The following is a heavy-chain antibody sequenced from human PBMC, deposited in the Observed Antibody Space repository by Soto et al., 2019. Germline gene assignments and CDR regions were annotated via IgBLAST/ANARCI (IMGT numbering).Heavy chain of an antibody. CDR1: GYTFTSYG. CDR2: ISAYNGNT. CDR3: ARTALEYNSSWPLYYYYYYYMDV. J-gene: IGHJ6*03. D-gene: IGHD6-13*01. V-gene: IGHV1-18*01. Sequence: ASVKVSCKASGYTFTSYGISWVRQAPGQGLEWMGWISAYNGNTNYAQKLQGRVTMTTDTSTSTAYMELRSLRSDDTAVYYCARTALEYNSSWPLYYYYYYYMDVWGKGTTVTVSS.